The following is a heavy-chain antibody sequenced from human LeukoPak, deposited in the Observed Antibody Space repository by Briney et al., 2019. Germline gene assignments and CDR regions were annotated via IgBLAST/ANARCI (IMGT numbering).Heavy chain of an antibody. V-gene: IGHV1-18*01. D-gene: IGHD3-10*01. CDR1: GGTFSSYA. CDR3: AREGWHGSGSPFDY. Sequence: ASVKVSCKASGGTFSSYAISWVRQAPGQGLEWMGWISAYNGNTNYAQKLQGRVTMTTDTSTSTAYMELRSLRSDDTAVYYCAREGWHGSGSPFDYWGQGTLVTVSS. CDR2: ISAYNGNT. J-gene: IGHJ4*02.